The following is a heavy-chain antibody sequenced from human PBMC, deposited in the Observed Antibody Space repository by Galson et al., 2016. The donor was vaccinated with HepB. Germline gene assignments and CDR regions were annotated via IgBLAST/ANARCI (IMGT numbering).Heavy chain of an antibody. J-gene: IGHJ4*02. CDR3: AGTTYSSAWGFDY. D-gene: IGHD6-19*01. Sequence: QSGAEVKKPGESLKISCKGSGHSFTSYWIAWVRQMPGRGLEWMGIIYPGDSDTEYSPSFQGQVNISADKSISTAYLQWSSLKASDSAMYYCAGTTYSSAWGFDYWGQGALVTVSS. CDR2: IYPGDSDT. V-gene: IGHV5-51*01. CDR1: GHSFTSYW.